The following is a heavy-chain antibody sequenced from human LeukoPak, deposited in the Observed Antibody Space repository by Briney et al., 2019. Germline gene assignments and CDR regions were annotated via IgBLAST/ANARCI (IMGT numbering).Heavy chain of an antibody. D-gene: IGHD1-14*01. V-gene: IGHV3-11*04. J-gene: IGHJ4*02. Sequence: GGSLRLSCAASGFTFSDYFMSWIRQAPGKGLEWVSYISTSGSTIYYADSVKGRFTIFRDNAKNSLYLQMNSLRAEDTAVYYCASRNSPYYYIDYWGQGTLVTVSS. CDR1: GFTFSDYF. CDR2: ISTSGSTI. CDR3: ASRNSPYYYIDY.